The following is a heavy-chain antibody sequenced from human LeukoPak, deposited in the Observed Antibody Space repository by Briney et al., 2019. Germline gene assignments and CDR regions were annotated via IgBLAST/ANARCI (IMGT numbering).Heavy chain of an antibody. CDR1: GGTYSRYA. V-gene: IGHV1-69*13. D-gene: IGHD5-18*01. J-gene: IGHJ4*02. CDR3: ASQTVDTAMVFDY. CDR2: IIPIFGTA. Sequence: SVRVSCKASGGTYSRYASSEVRQATGQGLDWMGGIIPIFGTANYAQKFQGRVTITADESTSTAYMELSSLRSEDTAVYYCASQTVDTAMVFDYWGQGTLVTVSS.